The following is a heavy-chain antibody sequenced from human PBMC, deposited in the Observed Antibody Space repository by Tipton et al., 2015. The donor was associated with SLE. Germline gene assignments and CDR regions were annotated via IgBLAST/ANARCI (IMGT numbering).Heavy chain of an antibody. V-gene: IGHV4-59*01. CDR2: IYYSGSI. D-gene: IGHD6-13*01. J-gene: IGHJ5*02. CDR3: ARDIGIAAQRGWFDP. CDR1: GGSISSYY. Sequence: LRLSCTVSGGSISSYYWSWFRQPPGKGMEWIGYIYYSGSINYNPSLKSRVTISVDTSKNQFSLKLSSVTAADTAVYYCARDIGIAAQRGWFDPWGQGTLVTVSS.